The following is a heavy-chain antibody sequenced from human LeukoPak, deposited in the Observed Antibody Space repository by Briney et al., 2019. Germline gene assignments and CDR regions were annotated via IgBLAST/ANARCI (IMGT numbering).Heavy chain of an antibody. V-gene: IGHV1-18*01. D-gene: IGHD5-12*01. J-gene: IGHJ4*02. CDR1: GYTFSSYG. CDR2: ISAYNGNT. Sequence: ASVKVTCKASGYTFSSYGISWVRQAPGQGLEWMGWISAYNGNTNFAQEFQGRVTMTTDTSTSTASMELWSLRSDDTAVYYCARDQGIYNHRIIDSWGQGTLVTVSS. CDR3: ARDQGIYNHRIIDS.